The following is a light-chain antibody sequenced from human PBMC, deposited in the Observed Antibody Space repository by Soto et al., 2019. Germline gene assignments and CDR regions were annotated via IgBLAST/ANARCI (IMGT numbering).Light chain of an antibody. CDR3: QQYGGSPFT. CDR2: GAS. J-gene: IGKJ3*01. CDR1: QTVSSNN. V-gene: IGKV3-20*01. Sequence: EIVLTQSPCTLSLSLGERATLSCRASQTVSSNNLAWYQQRPGQAPRILIYGASTRATGIPDRFSGSGSGTDFTLTISRLEPEDFAGYYCQQYGGSPFTFGPGTKVDIK.